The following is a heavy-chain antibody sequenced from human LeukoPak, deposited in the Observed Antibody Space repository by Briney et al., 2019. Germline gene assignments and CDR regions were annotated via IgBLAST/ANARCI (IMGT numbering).Heavy chain of an antibody. J-gene: IGHJ4*02. CDR3: ARRAYCGGTSCYYIDD. V-gene: IGHV5-51*01. D-gene: IGHD2-2*01. CDR1: GYSFTSYW. Sequence: GESLKISCKGSGYSFTSYWIGWVRQMPGKGLEWMGIIYPGDSDTRYSPSFQGQVTISADESISTAYLQWSSLKASDTAMYYCARRAYCGGTSCYYIDDWGQGTLVTVSS. CDR2: IYPGDSDT.